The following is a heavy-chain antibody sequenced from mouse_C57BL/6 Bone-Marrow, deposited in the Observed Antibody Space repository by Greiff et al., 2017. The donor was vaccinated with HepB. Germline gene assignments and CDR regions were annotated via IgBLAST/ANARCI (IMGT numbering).Heavy chain of an antibody. J-gene: IGHJ4*01. D-gene: IGHD2-1*01. CDR3: TTEGNYNAMDY. V-gene: IGHV14-4*01. CDR2: IDPENGDT. CDR1: GFNIKDDY. Sequence: EVKLQQSGAELVRPGASVKLSCTASGFNIKDDYMHWVKQRPEQGLEWIGWIDPENGDTEYASKFQGKATITADTSSNTAYLQLSSLTSEDTAVYYCTTEGNYNAMDYWGQGTSVTVSS.